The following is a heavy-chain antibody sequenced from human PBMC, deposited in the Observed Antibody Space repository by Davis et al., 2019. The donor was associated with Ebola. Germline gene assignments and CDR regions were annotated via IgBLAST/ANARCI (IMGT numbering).Heavy chain of an antibody. CDR3: ARGAENNLRKLTRFDY. V-gene: IGHV4-34*01. Sequence: PSETLSLTCAVYAASFSGYYWSWIRQPPGKGLEWIGEIYHSGSTNYNPSLKSRVTISVDKSKNQFSLKLSSVTAADTAVYYCARGAENNLRKLTRFDYWGQGTLVTVSS. J-gene: IGHJ4*02. CDR2: IYHSGST. D-gene: IGHD1-14*01. CDR1: AASFSGYY.